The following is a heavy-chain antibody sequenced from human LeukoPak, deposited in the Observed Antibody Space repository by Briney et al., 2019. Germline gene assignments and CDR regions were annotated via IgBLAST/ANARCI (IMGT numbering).Heavy chain of an antibody. Sequence: ASVKVSCKASGYSFSVYYIQWLRQVAGEGLEWVGWILPHSGDTYYAQKFRGRVTMTTDTSINTAYMELSRLKSDDTGIYFCARPPRDLVPAAPFDYWGQGTLVAVSS. CDR3: ARPPRDLVPAAPFDY. J-gene: IGHJ4*02. CDR1: GYSFSVYY. D-gene: IGHD2-2*01. CDR2: ILPHSGDT. V-gene: IGHV1-2*02.